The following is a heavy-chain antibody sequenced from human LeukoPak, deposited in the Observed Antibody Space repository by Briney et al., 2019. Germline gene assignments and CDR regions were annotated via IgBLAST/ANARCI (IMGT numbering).Heavy chain of an antibody. CDR3: ARETWNYEYYYMDV. CDR2: IYYSGTT. J-gene: IGHJ6*03. CDR1: GGSISSHY. V-gene: IGHV4-59*11. Sequence: SETLSLTCTVSGGSISSHYWSWIRQPPGKGLEWIGYIYYSGTTNYNPSLKSRVTISVDTSKNQFSLKLSSVTAADTAVYYCARETWNYEYYYMDVWGKGTTVTVSS. D-gene: IGHD1-7*01.